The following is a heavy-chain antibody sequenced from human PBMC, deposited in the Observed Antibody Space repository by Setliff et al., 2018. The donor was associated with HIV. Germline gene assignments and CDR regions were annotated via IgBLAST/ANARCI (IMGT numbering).Heavy chain of an antibody. CDR3: VRDGARGVNDLDD. CDR2: INSDGSTT. D-gene: IGHD3-10*01. CDR1: GFTFRSDW. Sequence: GGSLRLSCVASGFTFRSDWMHWVRQAPGKGLVWVSLINSDGSTTNYADSVKGRFTISSDKAKNTVYLQMSGLRPEDTAMYYCVRDGARGVNDLDDWGQGTLVTVSS. V-gene: IGHV3-74*01. J-gene: IGHJ4*02.